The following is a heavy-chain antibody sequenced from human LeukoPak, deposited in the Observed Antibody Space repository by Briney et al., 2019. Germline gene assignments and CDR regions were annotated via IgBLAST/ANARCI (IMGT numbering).Heavy chain of an antibody. Sequence: SETLSLTCSVSGGSISGYYWSWIRQPPGKGLEWIGEINHSGSTNYNPSLKSRVTISVDTSKNQFSLKLSSVTAADTAVYYCARGKGVTMVRGVRMKKNWFDPWGQGTLVTVSS. CDR1: GGSISGYY. D-gene: IGHD3-10*01. CDR3: ARGKGVTMVRGVRMKKNWFDP. CDR2: INHSGST. J-gene: IGHJ5*02. V-gene: IGHV4-34*01.